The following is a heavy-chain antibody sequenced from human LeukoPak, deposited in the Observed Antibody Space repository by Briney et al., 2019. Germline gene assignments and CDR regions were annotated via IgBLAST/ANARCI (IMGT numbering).Heavy chain of an antibody. CDR1: GFTFSSYW. Sequence: GGSLRLSCAASGFTFSSYWMSWVRQAPGKGLEWVANIKQDGSEKYYVDSVKGRFTISRDNAKNSLYLQMNSLRAEDTAVYYCARGIFGVVITIDYWGQGTLVTVSS. D-gene: IGHD3-3*01. CDR3: ARGIFGVVITIDY. V-gene: IGHV3-7*01. J-gene: IGHJ4*02. CDR2: IKQDGSEK.